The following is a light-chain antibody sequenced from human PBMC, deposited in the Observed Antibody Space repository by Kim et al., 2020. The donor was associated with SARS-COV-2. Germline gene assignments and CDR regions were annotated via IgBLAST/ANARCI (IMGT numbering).Light chain of an antibody. Sequence: DVVMTQSPLSLPVTVGQPASISCRSSQSLVNSDGNTYLNWFHQRPGQSPRRLIYKVSNRDSGVPDRFSGSGSGTDFTLNISRVEAEDVGVYYCMQNAQWPGTFGGGTKVDIK. CDR2: KVS. V-gene: IGKV2-30*01. J-gene: IGKJ4*01. CDR1: QSLVNSDGNTY. CDR3: MQNAQWPGT.